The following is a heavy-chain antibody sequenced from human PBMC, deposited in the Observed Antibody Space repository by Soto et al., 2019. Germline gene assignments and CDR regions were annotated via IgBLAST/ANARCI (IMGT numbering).Heavy chain of an antibody. CDR3: ARGTTGETGNY. CDR2: ISAYNGNT. CDR1: GYTFTSYG. J-gene: IGHJ4*02. V-gene: IGHV1-18*01. D-gene: IGHD3-10*01. Sequence: QVQLVQSGAEVKKPGASVKVSCKASGYTFTSYGISWVRQAPGQGLEWMGWISAYNGNTNYAQRVHGRGTVNTHTPSSTAYMMLRSLRSNDTAVYYCARGTTGETGNYWGQGTLVSSSS.